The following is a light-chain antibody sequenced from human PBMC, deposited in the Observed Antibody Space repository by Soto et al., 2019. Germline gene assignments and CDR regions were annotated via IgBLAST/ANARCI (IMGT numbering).Light chain of an antibody. V-gene: IGKV1-5*01. CDR3: QEYESHRRT. CDR2: DAS. J-gene: IGKJ1*01. CDR1: QSISSW. Sequence: DILMTQSPSTLSASVGDRVTITCRASQSISSWLAWYQQKSGKAPHLLIYDASTLESGVPSRFSGSGSGTEFSLTISSLQPDDFATYYCQEYESHRRTLGPGTKVEI.